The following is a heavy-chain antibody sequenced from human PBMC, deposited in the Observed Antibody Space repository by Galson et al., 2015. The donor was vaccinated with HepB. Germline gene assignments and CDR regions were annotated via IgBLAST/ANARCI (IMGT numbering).Heavy chain of an antibody. D-gene: IGHD3-10*01. CDR2: ITPFNGNT. CDR3: ARGWREFFDQ. J-gene: IGHJ4*02. Sequence: SVKVSCKASGYTLTHRYLHWVRQAPGQALEWMGWITPFNGNTNNAQKFQDRVTITWDRSLSTADLELRSLRSEDTAMYYCARGWREFFDQWGQGTLVTVSS. V-gene: IGHV1-45*02. CDR1: GYTLTHRY.